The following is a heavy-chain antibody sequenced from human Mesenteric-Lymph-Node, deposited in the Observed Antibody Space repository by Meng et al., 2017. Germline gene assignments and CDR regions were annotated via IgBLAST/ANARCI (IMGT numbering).Heavy chain of an antibody. D-gene: IGHD1/OR15-1a*01. CDR2: IWYDGSNK. Sequence: GESLKISCAASGFTFSSCGMHWVRQAPGKGLGWVAVIWYDGSNKYFADSVKGRFTISRDNFKNTLYLQMNSLRAEDTAVYYCAILGPLGEHDYWGQGTLVTVSS. CDR1: GFTFSSCG. V-gene: IGHV3-33*01. J-gene: IGHJ4*02. CDR3: AILGPLGEHDY.